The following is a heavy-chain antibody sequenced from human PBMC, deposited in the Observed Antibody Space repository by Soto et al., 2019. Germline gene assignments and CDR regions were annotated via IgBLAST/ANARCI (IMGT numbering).Heavy chain of an antibody. CDR3: ARQSEYYYASGRAAPLYGMDV. CDR1: GGSISSSSYY. Sequence: SETLSLTCTVSGGSISSSSYYWGWIRQPPGKGLEWIGSIYYSGNTYYNPSLKSRVTISVDTSRNQFSLKLSSVTAADTAVYYCARQSEYYYASGRAAPLYGMDVWGQGTTVTVSS. D-gene: IGHD3-10*01. J-gene: IGHJ6*02. V-gene: IGHV4-39*01. CDR2: IYYSGNT.